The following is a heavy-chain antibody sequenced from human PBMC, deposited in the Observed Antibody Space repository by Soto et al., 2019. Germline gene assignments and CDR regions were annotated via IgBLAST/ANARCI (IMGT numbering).Heavy chain of an antibody. Sequence: QVQLVQSGAEVKKTGASVKVSCKASGYTFIGYYIHWVRQAPGQGLEWMGWINPNSGGTNYAQRFQGWVTMTRDRSIRTAYMELSRLKSDDKAVYYCARVGGGLASLGYYGMDVWGQGTTVTVSS. CDR1: GYTFIGYY. D-gene: IGHD3-10*01. CDR3: ARVGGGLASLGYYGMDV. V-gene: IGHV1-2*04. J-gene: IGHJ6*02. CDR2: INPNSGGT.